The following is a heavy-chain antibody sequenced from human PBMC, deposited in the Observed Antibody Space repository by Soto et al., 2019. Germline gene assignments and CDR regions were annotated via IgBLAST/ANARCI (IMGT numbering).Heavy chain of an antibody. V-gene: IGHV3-21*01. CDR2: IGGGTTYV. D-gene: IGHD6-19*01. J-gene: IGHJ4*02. CDR3: ASSALVAGEDYFDY. Sequence: SGGSLRLSCAASGFTFSTYTMNWVRQAPGKGLEWVSSIGGGTTYVFYADSVKGRFTISRNNAKKSLYLQMNNLRAEDTAVYYCASSALVAGEDYFDYWGQGALVTVSS. CDR1: GFTFSTYT.